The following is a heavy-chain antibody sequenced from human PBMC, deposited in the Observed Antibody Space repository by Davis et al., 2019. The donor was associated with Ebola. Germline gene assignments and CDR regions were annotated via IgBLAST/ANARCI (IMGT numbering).Heavy chain of an antibody. CDR1: GYSFSTSW. CDR3: ARLGYCSRGICSAFDY. D-gene: IGHD2-15*01. CDR2: IYPGDADT. Sequence: KVSCKGSGYSFSTSWIGWVRQVPGKGLDCMGIIYPGDADTRYNPSFQGHVTISADKSTNTALLQWRSLTASDTAIYYCARLGYCSRGICSAFDYWGQGTLVTVSS. V-gene: IGHV5-51*01. J-gene: IGHJ4*02.